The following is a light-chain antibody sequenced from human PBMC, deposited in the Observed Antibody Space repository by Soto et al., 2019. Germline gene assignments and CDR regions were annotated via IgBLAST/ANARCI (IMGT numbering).Light chain of an antibody. Sequence: DIQLIQSPATLSASVGDRITITCRASENIFKFLAWYRHRSGGAPNLLIYAASDLETGVPSRFSGSGSGTEFTLTIDSLQPDDSATYFCQHYNTQPITFGGGTKVDVK. CDR3: QHYNTQPIT. V-gene: IGKV1-5*01. J-gene: IGKJ4*01. CDR2: AAS. CDR1: ENIFKF.